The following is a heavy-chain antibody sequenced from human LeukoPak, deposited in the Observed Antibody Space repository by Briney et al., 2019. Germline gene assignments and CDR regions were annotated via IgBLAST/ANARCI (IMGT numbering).Heavy chain of an antibody. CDR3: ARDREGAYYYDSSGYSWFDP. J-gene: IGHJ5*02. CDR2: INYSGST. Sequence: PSETLSLTCAIYSESFSGYFWSWIRQPPGKGLEWIGEINYSGSTNYNPSLKSRVTISVDTSKNQFSLKLSSVTAADTAVYYCARDREGAYYYDSSGYSWFDPWGQGTLVTVSS. CDR1: SESFSGYF. D-gene: IGHD3-22*01. V-gene: IGHV4-34*01.